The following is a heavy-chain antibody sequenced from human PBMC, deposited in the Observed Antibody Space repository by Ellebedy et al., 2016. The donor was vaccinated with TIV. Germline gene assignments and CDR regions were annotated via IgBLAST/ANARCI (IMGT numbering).Heavy chain of an antibody. CDR1: GFTFSSYA. D-gene: IGHD5-24*01. CDR3: ATQMSTLHS. CDR2: IGSSSTTL. Sequence: GESLKISXAASGFTFSSYAMNWVRQAPGKGLEWLSYIGSSSTTLYYADSVKGRFTISRDNAKNSLYLQMNSLRAEDAAVYYCATQMSTLHSWGQGTLVTVSS. J-gene: IGHJ5*02. V-gene: IGHV3-48*04.